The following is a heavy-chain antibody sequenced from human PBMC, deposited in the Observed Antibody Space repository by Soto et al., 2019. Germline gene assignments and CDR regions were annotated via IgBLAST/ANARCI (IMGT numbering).Heavy chain of an antibody. D-gene: IGHD4-4*01. J-gene: IGHJ5*02. CDR1: GFTFSSYS. Sequence: XGSLRLSCAASGFTFSSYSMSGVRQAPGKGLEWVSAISGSGGSTYYADSVKGRFTISRDNSKNTLYPQMNSLRAEDTAVYYCAKDRGATVTNNWFDPWGQGTLVTVSS. V-gene: IGHV3-23*01. CDR3: AKDRGATVTNNWFDP. CDR2: ISGSGGST.